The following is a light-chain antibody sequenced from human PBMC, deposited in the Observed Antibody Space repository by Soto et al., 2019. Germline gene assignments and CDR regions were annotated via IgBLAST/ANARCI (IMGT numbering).Light chain of an antibody. CDR2: DAS. V-gene: IGKV3-11*01. Sequence: EIVLTQPPATLSLSPGERATLSCRASQSVSSYLAWYQQKPGQAPRLLIYDASNRATGIPARFSGSGSGTDFTLTISSLEPEDFAVYYCQQRGTFGPGTKVDNK. J-gene: IGKJ3*01. CDR3: QQRGT. CDR1: QSVSSY.